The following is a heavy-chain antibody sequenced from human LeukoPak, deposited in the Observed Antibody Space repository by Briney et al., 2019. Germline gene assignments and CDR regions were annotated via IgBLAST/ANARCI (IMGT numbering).Heavy chain of an antibody. CDR2: INHSGGST. CDR1: GYTFTSYY. D-gene: IGHD6-13*01. J-gene: IGHJ4*02. Sequence: EASVKVSCKASGYTFTSYYMHWVRQAPGQGLEWMGIINHSGGSTSYAQKFQGRVTMTRDTSTSTVYMELSSLRSEDTAAFYCARDSSSWYYFDYWGQGTLVTVSS. CDR3: ARDSSSWYYFDY. V-gene: IGHV1-46*01.